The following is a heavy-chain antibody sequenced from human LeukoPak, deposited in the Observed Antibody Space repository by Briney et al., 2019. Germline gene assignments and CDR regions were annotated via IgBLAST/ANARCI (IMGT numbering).Heavy chain of an antibody. CDR1: GFTVSSNY. V-gene: IGHV3-66*01. J-gene: IGHJ3*02. CDR2: IYSGGST. CDR3: AKVTMIVVVTNAFDI. Sequence: PGGSLRLSCAASGFTVSSNYMSWVRQAPGKGLEWVSVIYSGGSTYYADSVKGRFTISRDNSKNTLYLQMNSLRAEDTAVYYCAKVTMIVVVTNAFDIWGQGTMVTVSS. D-gene: IGHD3-22*01.